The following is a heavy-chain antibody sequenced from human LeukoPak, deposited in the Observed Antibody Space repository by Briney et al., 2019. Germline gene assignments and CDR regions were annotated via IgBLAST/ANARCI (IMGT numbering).Heavy chain of an antibody. CDR3: AKDRGDVDSLDAFDI. V-gene: IGHV3-23*01. Sequence: GGSLRLSCSASGFTFSSYWMHWVRQAPGKGLVWVSAISGSGGSTYYADSVKGRFTISRDNSKNTLYLQMNSLRAEDTAVYYCAKDRGDVDSLDAFDIWGQGTMVTVSS. J-gene: IGHJ3*02. CDR1: GFTFSSYW. CDR2: ISGSGGST. D-gene: IGHD3-10*01.